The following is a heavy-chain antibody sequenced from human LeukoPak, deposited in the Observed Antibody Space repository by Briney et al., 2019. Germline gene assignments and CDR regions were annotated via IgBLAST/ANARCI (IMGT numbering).Heavy chain of an antibody. CDR2: ISGSGGST. D-gene: IGHD3-16*02. J-gene: IGHJ6*02. Sequence: GGSLRLSCAASGFTPSSYAMSGGRPGPGKGLEWVSAISGSGGSTYYADSAKGRFTISRDNSKNTLYLQKNSLRAADTAVYYSAKDLFIPYFYYGMDVWGQGTTVTVSS. CDR1: GFTPSSYA. V-gene: IGHV3-23*01. CDR3: AKDLFIPYFYYGMDV.